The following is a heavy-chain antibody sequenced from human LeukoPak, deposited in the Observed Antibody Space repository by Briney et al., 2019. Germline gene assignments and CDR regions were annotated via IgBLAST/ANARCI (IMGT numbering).Heavy chain of an antibody. CDR2: IYYSGST. CDR3: ASLCGGDCYLAQDAFDI. D-gene: IGHD2-21*01. Sequence: PSETLSLTCTVSGGSISSYYWSWIRQPPGKGMEWIGYIYYSGSTNYNPSLKSRVTISVDTSKNQFSLKLSSVTAADTAVYYCASLCGGDCYLAQDAFDIWGQGTMVTVSS. J-gene: IGHJ3*02. CDR1: GGSISSYY. V-gene: IGHV4-59*01.